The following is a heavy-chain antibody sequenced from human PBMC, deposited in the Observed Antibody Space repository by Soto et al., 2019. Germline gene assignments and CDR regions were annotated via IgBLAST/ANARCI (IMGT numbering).Heavy chain of an antibody. V-gene: IGHV3-30*18. Sequence: GGSLRLSCAASGFTFSSYGIHWVRQAPGKGLEWVAVISYDGSNKYYADSVKGRFTISRDNSKNTLYLQMNSLRAEDTAVYYCAKGHRSNSGRLHYYGMDVWGQGTTVTVSS. CDR3: AKGHRSNSGRLHYYGMDV. J-gene: IGHJ6*02. CDR1: GFTFSSYG. CDR2: ISYDGSNK. D-gene: IGHD1-26*01.